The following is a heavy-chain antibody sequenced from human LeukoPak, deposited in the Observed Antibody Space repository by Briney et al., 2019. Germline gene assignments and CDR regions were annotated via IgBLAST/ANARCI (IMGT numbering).Heavy chain of an antibody. CDR1: GGTFSSYA. V-gene: IGHV1-69*13. D-gene: IGHD3-22*01. CDR2: IIPIFGTA. J-gene: IGHJ4*02. Sequence: GASVKVSCKASGGTFSSYAISWVRQAPGQGLEWMGGIIPIFGTANYAQKFQGRVTITADESTSTAYMELSSLRSEDTAVYYCARGWDYYDSSGYYGYYFDYWGQGTLVTVSS. CDR3: ARGWDYYDSSGYYGYYFDY.